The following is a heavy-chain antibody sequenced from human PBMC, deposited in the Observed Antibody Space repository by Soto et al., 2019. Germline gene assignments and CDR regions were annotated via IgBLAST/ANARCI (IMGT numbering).Heavy chain of an antibody. Sequence: QVQLQESGPGLVKPSGTLSLTCAVSGDSISKSRWWTWVRQPPGKGLERIGDIFHSGDTNYNPSLTSRVFISVDKSQNQFSLKVSSVTAADTAVYYCAYSTGWYRHDVWGQGTLVTVSS. J-gene: IGHJ3*01. D-gene: IGHD6-19*01. CDR1: GDSISKSRW. CDR3: AYSTGWYRHDV. V-gene: IGHV4-4*02. CDR2: IFHSGDT.